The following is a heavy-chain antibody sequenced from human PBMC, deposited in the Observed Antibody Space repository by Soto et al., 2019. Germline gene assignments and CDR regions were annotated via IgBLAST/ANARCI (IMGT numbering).Heavy chain of an antibody. CDR2: IGPIVGTT. CDR3: VRVVAIPGYPDH. CDR1: GGTFSSYA. D-gene: IGHD5-12*01. V-gene: IGHV1-69*12. Sequence: QVQLVQSGAEVRQPASSVKVSCKTSGGTFSSYAISWVRQAPGQGLEWMGGIGPIVGTTTYAQKFQGRVTITADEATSTAYMQLSRLRSDDTAVYYCVRVVAIPGYPDHWGQGTLVTVSS. J-gene: IGHJ4*02.